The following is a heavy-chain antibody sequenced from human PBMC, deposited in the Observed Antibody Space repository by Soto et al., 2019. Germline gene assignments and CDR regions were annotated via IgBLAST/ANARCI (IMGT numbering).Heavy chain of an antibody. D-gene: IGHD2-2*01. J-gene: IGHJ4*02. V-gene: IGHV3-30*18. CDR2: LSHDGSKK. CDR3: AKDLIGYCGGSTCNIFQS. CDR1: GFIFNSYY. Sequence: QVQLIESGGGVVQPGRSLRLSCAASGFIFNSYYMHWVRQAPGKGLEWVAFLSHDGSKKFYADSLKGRITISRDNFNNTLYLPVHSLRPEDTAVYYCAKDLIGYCGGSTCNIFQSWGQGTLVTVAS.